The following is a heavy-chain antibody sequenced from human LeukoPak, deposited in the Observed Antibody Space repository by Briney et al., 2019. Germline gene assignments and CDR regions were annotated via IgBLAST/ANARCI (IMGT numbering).Heavy chain of an antibody. Sequence: GGSLRLSCAASGFTVSSNYMSWVRQAPGKGLEWVSVIYSGDSTYYADSVKGRFTISRDNSKNTLYLQMNSLRAEDTAVYYCARGYSSGRGNAFDIWGQGTMVTVSS. J-gene: IGHJ3*02. D-gene: IGHD6-19*01. CDR1: GFTVSSNY. V-gene: IGHV3-53*01. CDR2: IYSGDST. CDR3: ARGYSSGRGNAFDI.